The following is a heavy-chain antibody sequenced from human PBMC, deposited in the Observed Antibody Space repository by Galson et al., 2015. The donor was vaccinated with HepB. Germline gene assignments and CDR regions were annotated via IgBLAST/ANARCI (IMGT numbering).Heavy chain of an antibody. D-gene: IGHD2/OR15-2a*01. V-gene: IGHV3-30*04. J-gene: IGHJ5*02. CDR2: ISYDGSNK. Sequence: SLRLSCAASRFTFKTYALHWVRQAPGKGLAWVAVISYDGSNKYYADSVKGRFTISRDNSKNTLYLQMNSLTAEDTAVYYCARATLGWIDPWGQGTLVTVSS. CDR3: ARATLGWIDP. CDR1: RFTFKTYA.